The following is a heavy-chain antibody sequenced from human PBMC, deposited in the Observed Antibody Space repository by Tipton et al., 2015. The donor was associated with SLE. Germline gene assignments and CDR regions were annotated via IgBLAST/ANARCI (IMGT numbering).Heavy chain of an antibody. CDR3: ARLEVDTAIPRGY. D-gene: IGHD5-18*01. CDR2: VIPLFRTA. Sequence: QVQLVQSGPEVKKPGASVKVSCKASGYTFTSYGISWVRQAPGQGLQWMGEVIPLFRTANYAQKLQGRVTMTTDTSTSTAYMELRSLRSDDTAVYYCARLEVDTAIPRGYWGQGTLVTVSS. V-gene: IGHV1-18*01. CDR1: GYTFTSYG. J-gene: IGHJ4*02.